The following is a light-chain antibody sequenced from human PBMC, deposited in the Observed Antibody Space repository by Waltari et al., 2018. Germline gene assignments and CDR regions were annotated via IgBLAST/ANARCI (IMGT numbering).Light chain of an antibody. CDR1: TSNIGSNT. J-gene: IGLJ3*02. Sequence: QSVLTQPPSASETPGQMVTISCSGGTSNIGSNTVHWYQQFPGTAPKLLSYSNNQRPAGVPDRFSGSKSGTSASRAITGLQSEDEADYYCATWDDGLRGWVFGGGTKLSVL. CDR2: SNN. V-gene: IGLV1-44*01. CDR3: ATWDDGLRGWV.